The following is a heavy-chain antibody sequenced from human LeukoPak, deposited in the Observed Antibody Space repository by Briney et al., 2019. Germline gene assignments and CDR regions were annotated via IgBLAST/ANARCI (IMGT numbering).Heavy chain of an antibody. CDR3: ARDRGREVVTAIPVTYGMDV. CDR1: GFTFSDYY. Sequence: GGSLRLSCAASGFTFSDYYMSWIRQAPGKGLEWVSYISSSGSTIYYADSVKGRFTISRDNAKNSLYLQMNSLRAEDTAVYYCARDRGREVVTAIPVTYGMDVWGQGTTVTVSS. J-gene: IGHJ6*02. D-gene: IGHD2-21*02. V-gene: IGHV3-11*04. CDR2: ISSSGSTI.